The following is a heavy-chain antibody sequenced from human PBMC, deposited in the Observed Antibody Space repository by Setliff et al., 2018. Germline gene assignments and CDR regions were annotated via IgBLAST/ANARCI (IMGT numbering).Heavy chain of an antibody. CDR1: GGSISSSSYY. J-gene: IGHJ5*02. V-gene: IGHV4-39*01. Sequence: SETLSLTCTVSGGSISSSSYYWGWIRQPPGKGLEWIGSIYYSGSTYYNPSLKSRVTISVDTSKNQFSLKLSSVTAADTAVYYCARQRPLQLRPTVVLHWGWFDPWGQGTLVTSPQ. CDR3: ARQRPLQLRPTVVLHWGWFDP. CDR2: IYYSGST. D-gene: IGHD2-8*02.